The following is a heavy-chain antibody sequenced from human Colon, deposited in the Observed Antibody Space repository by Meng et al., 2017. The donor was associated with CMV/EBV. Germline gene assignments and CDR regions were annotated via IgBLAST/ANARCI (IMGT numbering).Heavy chain of an antibody. CDR3: ARGTPFDP. CDR1: GGSFSGYY. Sequence: SETLSLTCAVYGGSFSGYYWSWIRQSPGKGLEWIGEINHSGSTNYNPSLKSRVTISVDTSKNQFSLKLSSVTAADTAVYYCARGTPFDPWGQGTLVTVSS. CDR2: INHSGST. V-gene: IGHV4-34*01. J-gene: IGHJ5*02.